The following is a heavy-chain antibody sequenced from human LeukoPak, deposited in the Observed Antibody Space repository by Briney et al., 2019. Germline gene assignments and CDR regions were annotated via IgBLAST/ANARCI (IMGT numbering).Heavy chain of an antibody. Sequence: KPSETLSLTCTVSGGSMKNSFWSWIRQPPGKGLEWIGYISDSGNTNYNPSLKTRVSFSVDTSKGQFYLSLRSVTAADTALYFCARNRFQLSGACWFDPWGRGTLVTVSS. D-gene: IGHD2/OR15-2a*01. CDR1: GGSMKNSF. CDR2: ISDSGNT. V-gene: IGHV4-59*01. J-gene: IGHJ5*02. CDR3: ARNRFQLSGACWFDP.